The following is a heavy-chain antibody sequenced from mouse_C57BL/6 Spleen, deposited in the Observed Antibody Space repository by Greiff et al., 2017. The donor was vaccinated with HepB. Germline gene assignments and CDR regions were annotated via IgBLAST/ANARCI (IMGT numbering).Heavy chain of an antibody. Sequence: EVMLVESGPELVKPGASVKISCKASGYSFTGYYMNWVKQSPEKSLEWIGEINPSTGGTTYNQKFKAKATLTVDKSSSTAYMQLKSPTSEDSAVYYCARRILYYGSSWDYWGQGTTLTVSS. CDR1: GYSFTGYY. V-gene: IGHV1-42*01. CDR2: INPSTGGT. CDR3: ARRILYYGSSWDY. D-gene: IGHD1-1*01. J-gene: IGHJ2*01.